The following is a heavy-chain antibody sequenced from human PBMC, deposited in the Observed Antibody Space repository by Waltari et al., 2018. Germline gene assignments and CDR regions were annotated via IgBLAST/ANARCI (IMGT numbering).Heavy chain of an antibody. J-gene: IGHJ4*02. V-gene: IGHV3-21*01. CDR3: ARDCSGGSCYSYSFDY. CDR2: ISSSSSYI. CDR1: GFTFSSYS. Sequence: EVQLVESGGGLVKPGGSLRLSCAASGFTFSSYSMNWVRQAPGKGVEWVSSISSSSSYIYYADSGKGRFTISRDNAKNSRYLQMNSLRAEYTAVYYCARDCSGGSCYSYSFDYWGQGTLVTVSS. D-gene: IGHD2-15*01.